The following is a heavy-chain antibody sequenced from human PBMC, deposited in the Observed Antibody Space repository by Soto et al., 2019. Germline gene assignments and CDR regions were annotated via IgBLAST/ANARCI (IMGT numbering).Heavy chain of an antibody. J-gene: IGHJ3*02. CDR1: GGSFSGYY. CDR3: ARGPAIGYYDFWSGYYNGAFDI. V-gene: IGHV4-34*01. Sequence: SLTCAVYGGSFSGYYWSWIRQPPGKGLEWIGEINHSGSTNYNPSLKSRVTISVDTSKNQFSLKLSSVTAADTAVYYCARGPAIGYYDFWSGYYNGAFDIWGQGTMVTVSS. CDR2: INHSGST. D-gene: IGHD3-3*01.